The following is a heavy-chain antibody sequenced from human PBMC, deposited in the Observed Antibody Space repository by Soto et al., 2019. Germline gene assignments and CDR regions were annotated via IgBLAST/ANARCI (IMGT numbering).Heavy chain of an antibody. J-gene: IGHJ6*02. D-gene: IGHD4-17*01. Sequence: QVQLVESGGGVVQPGRSLRLSCAASGFTFSSYGMHWVRQAPGQGLEWVAVISYYGSNKYYADSVKGRFTISRDNSKNTLYLQMNSLRAEDTAVYYWAKILQLGDYAYYYYGMDVWGQGTTVTVSS. CDR3: AKILQLGDYAYYYYGMDV. CDR2: ISYYGSNK. V-gene: IGHV3-30*18. CDR1: GFTFSSYG.